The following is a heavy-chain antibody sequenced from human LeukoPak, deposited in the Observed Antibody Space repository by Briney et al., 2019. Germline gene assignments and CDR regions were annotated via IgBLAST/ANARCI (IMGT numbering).Heavy chain of an antibody. V-gene: IGHV3-15*01. Sequence: KPGGSLRLSCAVSGFTFSSAWMNWVRKAPGKGLEWVGRSISAADGGATDYAAHVKGRFTISRDDSRNMLYLEMSGLQTEDTAVYYCTTYTSASFDHWGQGTLVTVSS. CDR3: TTYTSASFDH. D-gene: IGHD6-19*01. J-gene: IGHJ5*02. CDR2: SISAADGGAT. CDR1: GFTFSSAW.